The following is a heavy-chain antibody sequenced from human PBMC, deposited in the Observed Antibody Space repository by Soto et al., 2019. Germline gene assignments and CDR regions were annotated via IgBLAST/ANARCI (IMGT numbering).Heavy chain of an antibody. Sequence: GGSLRLSCAASGFTFSSYAMSWDRQDPGKGLEWDSAIRGCGGSTYCAVTVKGRCTGSRDNFKNTRYLQMNSLRAENTAVYYCARSGYYYPLDFDHWGQGNLVTVSS. CDR3: ARSGYYYPLDFDH. CDR2: IRGCGGST. D-gene: IGHD3-22*01. CDR1: GFTFSSYA. J-gene: IGHJ4*02. V-gene: IGHV3-23*01.